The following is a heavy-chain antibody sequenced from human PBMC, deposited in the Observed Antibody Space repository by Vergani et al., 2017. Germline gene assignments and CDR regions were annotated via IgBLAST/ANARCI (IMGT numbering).Heavy chain of an antibody. CDR3: VRVPLIRRCSGNYGINNYHGMDV. D-gene: IGHD3-10*02. V-gene: IGHV3-7*01. CDR2: VNQDGSEK. Sequence: EGQLVESGGDWVQRGGSLRLSCAASGFISSSYWMSWVRQAPGKGLEWVANVNQDGSEKYYVDSVRGRFTISRDNAKNSIYLQMNSLRAEDTAVYFCVRVPLIRRCSGNYGINNYHGMDVWGQGTTVIDSS. J-gene: IGHJ6*02. CDR1: GFISSSYW.